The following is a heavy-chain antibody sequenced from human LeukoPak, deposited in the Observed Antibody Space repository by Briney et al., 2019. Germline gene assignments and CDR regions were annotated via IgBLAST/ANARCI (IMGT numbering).Heavy chain of an antibody. D-gene: IGHD6-19*01. CDR3: ARDFSSGGSSGWYGY. Sequence: SSETLSLTCTVSGGSISSYYWSWIRQPPGKGLEWIGYIYYSGSTNYNPSLKSRVTISVDTSKNQFSLKLSSATAADTAVYYCARDFSSGGSSGWYGYWGQGTLVTVSS. V-gene: IGHV4-59*12. J-gene: IGHJ4*02. CDR1: GGSISSYY. CDR2: IYYSGST.